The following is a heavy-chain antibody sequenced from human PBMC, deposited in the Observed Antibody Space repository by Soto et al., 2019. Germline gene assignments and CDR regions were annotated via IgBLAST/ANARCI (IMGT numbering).Heavy chain of an antibody. J-gene: IGHJ6*02. Sequence: QVQLVQSGAEVKKPGSSVKVSCKASGGTFSRYSITWVRQAPGHGLEWIGRIIPIFGIASYAQKFQGRVTISGDKSTSTPYRARSSMRSDDPAVYYWAGEERDGEPGLVPAAIDGRDVWAQGTTVTVPS. D-gene: IGHD2-2*01. CDR3: AGEERDGEPGLVPAAIDGRDV. V-gene: IGHV1-69*08. CDR1: GGTFSRYS. CDR2: IIPIFGIA.